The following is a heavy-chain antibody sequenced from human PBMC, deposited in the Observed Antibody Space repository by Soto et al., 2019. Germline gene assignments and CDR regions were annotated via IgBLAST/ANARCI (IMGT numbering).Heavy chain of an antibody. CDR2: LRIGGSIT. V-gene: IGHV3-23*01. CDR1: GFTFSNYA. D-gene: IGHD3-22*01. J-gene: IGHJ4*02. Sequence: EVQLLESGGGLVQPGGSLRLSCAASGFTFSNYAFNWVRQAPGKGLEWVSTLRIGGSITYYADSVKGRFTVSRDNSKNTLYLLMNGLRAEDTAVYYCAKGHYYYDSSGYRHFDYWGQGTLVTVSS. CDR3: AKGHYYYDSSGYRHFDY.